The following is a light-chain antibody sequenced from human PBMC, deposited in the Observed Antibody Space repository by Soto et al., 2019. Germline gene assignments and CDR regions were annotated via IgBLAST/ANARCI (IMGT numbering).Light chain of an antibody. CDR3: QTWASGTVV. Sequence: QPVLTQSPSASASLGASVKLTCTLSSGHSSYAIAWHQQQPEKGPRYLMKLNSDGSHSKGDGIPDRFSGSTSGAARYLTISSLQSEDEADYYCQTWASGTVVFGGGTQLTVL. V-gene: IGLV4-69*01. CDR2: LNSDGSH. CDR1: SGHSSYA. J-gene: IGLJ2*01.